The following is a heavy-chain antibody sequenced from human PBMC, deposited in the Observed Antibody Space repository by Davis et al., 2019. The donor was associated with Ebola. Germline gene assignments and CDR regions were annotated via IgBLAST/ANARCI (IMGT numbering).Heavy chain of an antibody. V-gene: IGHV4-59*01. Sequence: PSETLSLTCTVSGGSISSYYWSWIRQPPGKGLEWIGYIYYSGSTNYHPSLKSRVTITVDTSKNQFSLKLSSVTAADTAVYYCARGAAGIYYWGQGTLVTVSS. CDR1: GGSISSYY. J-gene: IGHJ4*02. CDR3: ARGAAGIYY. D-gene: IGHD6-13*01. CDR2: IYYSGST.